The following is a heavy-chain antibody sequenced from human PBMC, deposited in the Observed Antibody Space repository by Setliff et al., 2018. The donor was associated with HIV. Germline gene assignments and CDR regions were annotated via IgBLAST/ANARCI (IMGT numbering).Heavy chain of an antibody. V-gene: IGHV4-39*07. Sequence: PSETLSLTCTVSGGSIRSSRYYWGWIRQPPGKGLEWIGSIKYSGSPYYNPSLQSRVTTSLDTSKDQFSLNLSSVTAADTATYYCGRSVFGGVIAAGRAYYYYMDVWGKGTTVTVSS. J-gene: IGHJ6*03. CDR3: GRSVFGGVIAAGRAYYYYMDV. D-gene: IGHD3-16*02. CDR1: GGSIRSSRYY. CDR2: IKYSGSP.